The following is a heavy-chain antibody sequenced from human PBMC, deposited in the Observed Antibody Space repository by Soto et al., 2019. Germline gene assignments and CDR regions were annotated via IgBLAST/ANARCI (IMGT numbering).Heavy chain of an antibody. CDR2: TYTDGTT. V-gene: IGHV3-53*01. CDR1: GFTVTSHY. J-gene: IGHJ6*02. Sequence: GGSLRLPCAASGFTVTSHYMSWVRQAPGKGLEWVSTTYTDGTTSYADSVKGRFTISRDNSKNTLDLQMNSLRAEDTAFYYCARAPGTHYYGLDVWGQGTTVTVSS. D-gene: IGHD3-10*01. CDR3: ARAPGTHYYGLDV.